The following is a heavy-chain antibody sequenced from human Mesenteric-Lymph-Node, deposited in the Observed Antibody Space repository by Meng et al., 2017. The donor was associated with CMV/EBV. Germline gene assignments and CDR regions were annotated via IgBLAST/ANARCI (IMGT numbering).Heavy chain of an antibody. CDR2: INDDGSGT. CDR1: GFTFSSYW. V-gene: IGHV3-74*01. CDR3: ARESSGYGSDLDY. Sequence: GESLKISCAASGFTFSSYWMHWVRQAPGKGLVWVSRINDDGSGTIYADSVKGRFTISRDNAKNTLYLQLNSLTPEDTAVYYCARESSGYGSDLDYWGQGTLVTVSS. J-gene: IGHJ4*02. D-gene: IGHD5-18*01.